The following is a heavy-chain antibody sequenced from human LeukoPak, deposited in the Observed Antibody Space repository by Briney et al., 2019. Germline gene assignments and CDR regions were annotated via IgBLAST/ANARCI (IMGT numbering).Heavy chain of an antibody. CDR3: ARDDSSARANY. CDR1: GFTFSNYW. D-gene: IGHD3-22*01. CDR2: INDDGSST. V-gene: IGHV3-74*01. Sequence: GGSLRLSCAASGFTFSNYWMHWVRQAPGKGLVWVSYINDDGSSTVYAASVKGRFTISRDNAKTTLYLQMDSLTAEDTAVYYCARDDSSARANYWGQGTLVTVSS. J-gene: IGHJ4*02.